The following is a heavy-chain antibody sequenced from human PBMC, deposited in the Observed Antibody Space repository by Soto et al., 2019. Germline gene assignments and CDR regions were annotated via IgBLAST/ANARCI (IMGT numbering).Heavy chain of an antibody. V-gene: IGHV4-39*01. CDR3: ARSSIKPQVFMYPFDY. Sequence: SETLSLTCAVSGVSISSGGYSWGWIRQPPGKGLESIANIYFDGNTYYNPSLKSRVTISLDTSKNQFSLRLNSVTAADTAVYYCARSSIKPQVFMYPFDYWSQGTLVTVSS. CDR1: GVSISSGGYS. J-gene: IGHJ4*02. D-gene: IGHD3-3*01. CDR2: IYFDGNT.